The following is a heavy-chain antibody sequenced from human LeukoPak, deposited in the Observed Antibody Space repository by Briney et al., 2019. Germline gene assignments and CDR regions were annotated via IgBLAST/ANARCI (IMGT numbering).Heavy chain of an antibody. CDR3: ARVIRRFGEFSSDY. CDR2: ISSRSSSI. CDR1: GFTVTSNH. D-gene: IGHD3-10*01. Sequence: GGSLRLSCVASGFTVTSNHMNWVRQAPGKGLEWVSYISSRSSSIYYLDSVKGRFTISRDNAKNSLYLQMNSLRDEDTAVYYCARVIRRFGEFSSDYWGQGTLVTVSS. V-gene: IGHV3-48*02. J-gene: IGHJ4*02.